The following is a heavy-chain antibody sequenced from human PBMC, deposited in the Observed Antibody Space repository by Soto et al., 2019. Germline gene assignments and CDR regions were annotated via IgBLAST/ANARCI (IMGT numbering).Heavy chain of an antibody. J-gene: IGHJ3*02. D-gene: IGHD3-22*01. CDR3: ARDQRFLGYYYDSSGYYAPGAFDI. V-gene: IGHV3-33*01. CDR2: IWYDGSNK. CDR1: GFTFSSYG. Sequence: QVQLVESGGGVVQPGRSLRLSCAASGFTFSSYGMHWVRQAPGKGLEWVAVIWYDGSNKYYADSVKGRFTISRDNSKNTLYLQMNSLRAEDTAVYYCARDQRFLGYYYDSSGYYAPGAFDIWGQGTMVTVSS.